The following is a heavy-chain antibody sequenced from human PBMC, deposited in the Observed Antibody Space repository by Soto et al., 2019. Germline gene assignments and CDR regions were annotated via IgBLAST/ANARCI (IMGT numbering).Heavy chain of an antibody. CDR3: ARSYPGGIMQQLADYYYYGLDV. CDR2: IYYSGST. V-gene: IGHV4-59*01. D-gene: IGHD6-13*01. Sequence: SETLSLTCTVSGGSISSYYWSWIRQPPGKGLEWIGYIYYSGSTNYNPSLKSRVTISVDTSKNQFSLKLSSVTAADTAVYYCARSYPGGIMQQLADYYYYGLDVWGQGTTVTVSS. J-gene: IGHJ6*02. CDR1: GGSISSYY.